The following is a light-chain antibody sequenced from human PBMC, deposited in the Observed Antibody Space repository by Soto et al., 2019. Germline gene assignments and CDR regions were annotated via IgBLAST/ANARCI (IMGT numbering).Light chain of an antibody. CDR1: QSVSSNY. V-gene: IGKV3-20*01. CDR3: QQYGSSPYT. J-gene: IGKJ2*01. CDR2: GAS. Sequence: ELVLTQSPGTLYLSPGERATLSCRASQSVSSNYLAWYQQKPGQAPRLLIYGASSRATGIPDRFSGSGSGTDFTLTISRLEPEDFAVFYCQQYGSSPYTFGQGTKLEIK.